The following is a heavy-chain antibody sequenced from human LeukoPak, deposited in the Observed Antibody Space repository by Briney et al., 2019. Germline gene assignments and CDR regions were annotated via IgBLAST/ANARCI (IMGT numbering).Heavy chain of an antibody. V-gene: IGHV4-59*08. CDR2: IYYSGST. CDR1: GGSISSYY. CDR3: ARHAQYYYDSSGYLEG. Sequence: SETLSLTCTVSGGSISSYYWSWIRQPPGKGLEWIGYIYYSGSTNYNPSLKSRVTISVDTSKNQFSLKLSSVTAADTAVYYCARHAQYYYDSSGYLEGWGQGTLVTVSS. D-gene: IGHD3-22*01. J-gene: IGHJ4*02.